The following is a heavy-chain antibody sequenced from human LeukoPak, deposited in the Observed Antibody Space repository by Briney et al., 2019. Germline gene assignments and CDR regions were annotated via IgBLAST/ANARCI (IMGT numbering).Heavy chain of an antibody. CDR1: GGSFSGYY. D-gene: IGHD6-13*01. CDR3: ASSDSSSWYVRVVYYVY. CDR2: INHSGST. Sequence: PSETLSLTCAVYGGSFSGYYWSWIRQPPGKGLEWIGEINHSGSTNYNPSLKSRVTISVDTTKNQFSLQLSTVTDADTTVYYCASSDSSSWYVRVVYYVYWGQGTLVSVSS. V-gene: IGHV4-34*01. J-gene: IGHJ4*02.